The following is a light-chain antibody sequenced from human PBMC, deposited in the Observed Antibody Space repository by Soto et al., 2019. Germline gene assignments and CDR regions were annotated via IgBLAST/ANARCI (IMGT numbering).Light chain of an antibody. CDR1: QSLVHSCGIAY. J-gene: IGKJ5*01. Sequence: VVMTQSPLSLPGTLGQPASISFISNQSLVHSCGIAYFSWFQQRPGRSPRRLIYKVSNRDSGVPARFSGSGSGTDFALKISRVEAGDVGVYYCMQGTHLPITFGQGTRLEIK. V-gene: IGKV2-30*02. CDR2: KVS. CDR3: MQGTHLPIT.